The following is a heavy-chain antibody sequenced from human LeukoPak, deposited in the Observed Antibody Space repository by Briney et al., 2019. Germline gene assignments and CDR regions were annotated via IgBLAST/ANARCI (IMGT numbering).Heavy chain of an antibody. CDR1: GYSFTSCW. CDR3: ARHVSTYSSGWYWGY. CDR2: IYPGDSDT. D-gene: IGHD6-19*01. J-gene: IGHJ4*02. V-gene: IGHV5-51*01. Sequence: GESLQISCKGSGYSFTSCWIGWVRQMPGKGLEWMGIIYPGDSDTRYSPSFQGQVTISADKSISTAYLQWSSLKASDTAMYYCARHVSTYSSGWYWGYWGQGTLVTVSS.